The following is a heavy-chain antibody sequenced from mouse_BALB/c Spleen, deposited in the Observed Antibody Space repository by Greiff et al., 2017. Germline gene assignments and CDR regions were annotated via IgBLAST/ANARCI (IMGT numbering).Heavy chain of an antibody. CDR3: ARSSYGYAMDY. D-gene: IGHD1-1*01. CDR1: GFNIKDTY. J-gene: IGHJ4*01. Sequence: VQLQQSGAELVKPGASVKLSCTASGFNIKDTYIHWVKQRPGQGLEWIGWIYPGNVNTKYNEKFKGKATLTADKSSSTAYMQLSSLTSEDSAVYFCARSSYGYAMDYWGQGTSVTVSS. V-gene: IGHV1S56*01. CDR2: IYPGNVNT.